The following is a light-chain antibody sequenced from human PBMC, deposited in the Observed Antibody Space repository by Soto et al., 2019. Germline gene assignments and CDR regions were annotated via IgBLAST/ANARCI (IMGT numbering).Light chain of an antibody. Sequence: QSVLTQPPSVSGAPGQRVTISCTGSSSNIGAGYDVHWYQQLPGTAPKLLIYGNSNRPSGVPDRFSGSKSGTSASLAITGLQAEDEPDYSCQSYDSSLSALYVFGTGTKVTVL. CDR1: SSNIGAGYD. V-gene: IGLV1-40*01. CDR3: QSYDSSLSALYV. CDR2: GNS. J-gene: IGLJ1*01.